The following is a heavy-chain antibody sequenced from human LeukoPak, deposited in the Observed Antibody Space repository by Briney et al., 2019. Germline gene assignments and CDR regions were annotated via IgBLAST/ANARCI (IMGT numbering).Heavy chain of an antibody. D-gene: IGHD4-23*01. Sequence: PGESLKISCKGSGYSFTSYWIVWVRQMPGKGLEWMGIIYPGDSDTRYSPSFQGQVTISADKSISTAYLQWSSLKASDTAMYYCARHLYGGAQALAFDIWGQGTRVTVSS. CDR2: IYPGDSDT. CDR1: GYSFTSYW. J-gene: IGHJ3*02. V-gene: IGHV5-51*01. CDR3: ARHLYGGAQALAFDI.